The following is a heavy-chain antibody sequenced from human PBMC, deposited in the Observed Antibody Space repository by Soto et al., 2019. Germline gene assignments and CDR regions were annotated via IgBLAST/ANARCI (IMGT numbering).Heavy chain of an antibody. CDR1: GGSISRGGDY. J-gene: IGHJ5*02. Sequence: ASEDRSLTWTGSGGSISRGGDYGSWIRQHPGKGLEWIGYIYYSGSTYYNPSLKSRVTISVDTSKNQFSLKLSSVTAADTAVYYCARERYSGYDWVRNWFAPWGQGTLVTVSS. V-gene: IGHV4-31*02. CDR2: IYYSGST. CDR3: ARERYSGYDWVRNWFAP. D-gene: IGHD5-12*01.